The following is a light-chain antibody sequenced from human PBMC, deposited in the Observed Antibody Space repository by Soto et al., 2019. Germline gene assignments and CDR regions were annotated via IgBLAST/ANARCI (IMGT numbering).Light chain of an antibody. Sequence: DIVMTQSPDSLAVSLGERATINCTSSRGVLYSSNNKNYLAWYQQKPGQPPKLLIYWASTRESGVPDRFSASGSGTDFTLAISSLQAEDVAVYFCQQYYTTPLTFGGGTKVDIK. CDR2: WAS. CDR1: RGVLYSSNNKNY. J-gene: IGKJ4*01. V-gene: IGKV4-1*01. CDR3: QQYYTTPLT.